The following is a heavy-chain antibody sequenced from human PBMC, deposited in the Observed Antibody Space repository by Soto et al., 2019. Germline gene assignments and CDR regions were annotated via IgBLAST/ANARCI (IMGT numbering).Heavy chain of an antibody. CDR3: ASCSFSSGLFDP. CDR1: GFILSSNY. CDR2: IYSSGNA. V-gene: IGHV3-53*01. J-gene: IGHJ5*02. D-gene: IGHD6-6*01. Sequence: PGGSLRLSCAASGFILSSNYMSWVRQAPGKGPEWVSAIYSSGNAIYADFVKGRFTLSRDDAGNTLYLQMNSLTAEDTAVYYCASCSFSSGLFDPWGQGVLVTVSS.